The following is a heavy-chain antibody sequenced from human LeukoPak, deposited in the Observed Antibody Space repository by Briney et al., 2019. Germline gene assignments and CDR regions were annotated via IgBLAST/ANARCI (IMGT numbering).Heavy chain of an antibody. J-gene: IGHJ4*02. Sequence: SETLSLTCTVSGGSISSYYWSWIRQPPGKGLEWIGYIYHSGSTYYNPSLKSRVTISVDRSKNQFSLKLSSVTAADTAVYYCARGISSSGTSLLDYWGQGTLVTVSS. CDR3: ARGISSSGTSLLDY. CDR2: IYHSGST. D-gene: IGHD6-6*01. CDR1: GGSISSYY. V-gene: IGHV4-59*12.